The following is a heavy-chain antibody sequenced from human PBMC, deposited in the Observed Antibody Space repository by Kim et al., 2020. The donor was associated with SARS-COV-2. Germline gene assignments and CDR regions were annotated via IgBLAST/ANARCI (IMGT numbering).Heavy chain of an antibody. CDR1: GFTVSSNY. Sequence: GGSLRLSCAASGFTVSSNYMSWVRQAPGKGLEWVSVIYSGGSAYYADSVKGRFTISRDNSKNTLYLQMNSLRAEDTAVYYCAREHSSSWYLGWFDPWGQGTLVTVSS. D-gene: IGHD6-13*01. CDR2: IYSGGSA. CDR3: AREHSSSWYLGWFDP. J-gene: IGHJ5*02. V-gene: IGHV3-53*01.